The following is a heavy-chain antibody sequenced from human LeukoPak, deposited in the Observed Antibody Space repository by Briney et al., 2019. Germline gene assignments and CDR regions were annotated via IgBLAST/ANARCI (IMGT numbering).Heavy chain of an antibody. Sequence: GGSLRLSCAASGFTFSSYAMSWVRQAPGKGLEWVSGISGSGGSTYYADSVKGRFTISRDNSKNTLYLQMNSLRAEDTAVYYCAKPLVSGSYYFDYWGQGTLVTVSS. V-gene: IGHV3-23*01. J-gene: IGHJ4*02. D-gene: IGHD1-26*01. CDR3: AKPLVSGSYYFDY. CDR1: GFTFSSYA. CDR2: ISGSGGST.